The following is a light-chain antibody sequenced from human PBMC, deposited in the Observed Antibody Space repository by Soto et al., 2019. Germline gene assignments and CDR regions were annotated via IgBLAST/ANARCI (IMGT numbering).Light chain of an antibody. CDR1: QSIYKW. CDR3: QQYNTYWT. V-gene: IGKV1-5*01. Sequence: DIQMTQSPSTLSASVEDRVTITCRASQSIYKWLAWYQQKPGKAPSLLIYEASNLENGVPSRFSGSGSETEFTLTISSLQPDDVATYYCQQYNTYWTFGQGTKVDIK. CDR2: EAS. J-gene: IGKJ1*01.